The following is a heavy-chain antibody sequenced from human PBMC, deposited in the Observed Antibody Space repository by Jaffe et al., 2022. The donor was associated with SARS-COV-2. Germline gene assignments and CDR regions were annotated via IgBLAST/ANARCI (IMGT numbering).Heavy chain of an antibody. V-gene: IGHV3-11*01. CDR3: ARDMRYSGRHYYYYGMDV. J-gene: IGHJ6*02. D-gene: IGHD1-26*01. CDR1: GFTFSDYY. Sequence: QMQLVESGGGLVKPGESLRLSCAASGFTFSDYYMSWIRQAPGKGLEWLSYINSGGTTYNADSVKGRFTISRDNVKNSLYLQMNSLRAEDTAVYYCARDMRYSGRHYYYYGMDVWGQGTTVTVSS. CDR2: INSGGTT.